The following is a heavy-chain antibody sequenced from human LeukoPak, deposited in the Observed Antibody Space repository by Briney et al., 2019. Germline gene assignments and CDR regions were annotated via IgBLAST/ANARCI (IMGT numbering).Heavy chain of an antibody. CDR3: ARGWTFPDPIVGPTTGYPDY. J-gene: IGHJ4*02. Sequence: GASVKVSCKASGGTFSSYAISWVRQAPGQGLEWMGGIIPIFGTANYAQKFQGRVTITADESTSTAYMELSSLRSEDTAVYYCARGWTFPDPIVGPTTGYPDYWGQGTLVTVSS. D-gene: IGHD1-26*01. CDR2: IIPIFGTA. V-gene: IGHV1-69*01. CDR1: GGTFSSYA.